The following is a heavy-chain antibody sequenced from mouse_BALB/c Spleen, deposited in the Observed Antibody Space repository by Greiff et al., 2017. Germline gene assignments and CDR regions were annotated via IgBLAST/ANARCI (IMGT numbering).Heavy chain of an antibody. J-gene: IGHJ4*01. CDR2: INSNGGST. CDR3: ARDFPDGYDRALYAMDY. Sequence: EVKLVESGGGLVQPGGSLKLSCAASGFTFSSYGMSWVRQTPDKRLELVATINSNGGSTYYPDSVKGRFTISRDNAKNTLYLQMSSLKSEDTAMYYGARDFPDGYDRALYAMDYWGQGTSVTVSA. V-gene: IGHV5-6-3*01. CDR1: GFTFSSYG. D-gene: IGHD2-2*01.